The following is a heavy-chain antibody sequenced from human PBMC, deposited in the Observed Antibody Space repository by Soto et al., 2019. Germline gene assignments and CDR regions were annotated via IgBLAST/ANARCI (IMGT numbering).Heavy chain of an antibody. CDR2: ISGSGGST. V-gene: IGHV3-23*01. CDR1: GFTFSSYA. Sequence: GGSLILSCAASGFTFSSYAMSWVRQAPGKGLEWVSAISGSGGSTYYADSVKGRFTISRDNSKNTLYLQMNSLRAEDTAVYYCAKMYYYDSSGYSYFDYWGQGTLVTVSS. D-gene: IGHD3-22*01. J-gene: IGHJ4*02. CDR3: AKMYYYDSSGYSYFDY.